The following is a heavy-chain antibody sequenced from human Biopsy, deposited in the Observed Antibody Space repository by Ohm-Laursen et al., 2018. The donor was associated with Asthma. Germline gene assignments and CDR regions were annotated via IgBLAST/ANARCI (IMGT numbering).Heavy chain of an antibody. V-gene: IGHV3-30-3*01. D-gene: IGHD6-19*01. J-gene: IGHJ6*02. CDR1: GFTFRSYA. Sequence: SSLRLSCAASGFTFRSYAMHWVRQAPGEGLDWVAVISYDGSSKFYADSGKGRFSISRDNSNNMLYLQMNSLRPEDTAVYYCARDGVRHGWLSRRGAGTYGMDVWGQGTTVTVSS. CDR3: ARDGVRHGWLSRRGAGTYGMDV. CDR2: ISYDGSSK.